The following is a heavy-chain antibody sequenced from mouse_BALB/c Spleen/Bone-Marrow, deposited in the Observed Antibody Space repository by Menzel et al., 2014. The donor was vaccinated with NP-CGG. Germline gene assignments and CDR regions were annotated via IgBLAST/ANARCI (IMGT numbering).Heavy chain of an antibody. V-gene: IGHV1-14*01. CDR1: GYTFTSYV. J-gene: IGHJ2*01. Sequence: QLQQSGPELVKPGASVKMSCKASGYTFTSYVMHWVKQKPGQGLEWIGYINPYNDGTKYNEKLKGKATLTSDKSSSTAYMELSSLTSEDSAVYYCANGLTPDYWGQGTTLTVSS. D-gene: IGHD3-1*01. CDR2: INPYNDGT. CDR3: ANGLTPDY.